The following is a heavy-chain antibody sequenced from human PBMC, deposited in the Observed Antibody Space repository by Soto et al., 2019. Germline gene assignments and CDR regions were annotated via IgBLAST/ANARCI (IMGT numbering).Heavy chain of an antibody. J-gene: IGHJ3*02. Sequence: EVQLVESGGGLVKPGGSLRLSCVASGFTFSSHSMNWVRQAPGKGLEWVSSMSRSSSNIYYGDSVKGRFTISRDNAKNSLFLQMNSLRAEDTAVYYCARDCSGGSCYSGDAFDIWGQGTMVTVSS. CDR1: GFTFSSHS. V-gene: IGHV3-21*01. CDR3: ARDCSGGSCYSGDAFDI. CDR2: MSRSSSNI. D-gene: IGHD2-15*01.